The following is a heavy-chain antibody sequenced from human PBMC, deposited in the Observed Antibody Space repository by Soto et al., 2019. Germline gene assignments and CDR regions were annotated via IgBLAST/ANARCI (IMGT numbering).Heavy chain of an antibody. CDR1: ELSLSNAW. Sequence: GGSPRLSSAASELSLSNAWMSWARQAPGKGLEWVGRIKSKTDGGTTDYAAPVKGRFTISRDDSKNTLYLQMNSLKTEDTAVYYCTTGLVRGGGAFHMWGQGTMVRVSS. V-gene: IGHV3-15*01. CDR2: IKSKTDGGTT. D-gene: IGHD3-10*01. CDR3: TTGLVRGGGAFHM. J-gene: IGHJ3*02.